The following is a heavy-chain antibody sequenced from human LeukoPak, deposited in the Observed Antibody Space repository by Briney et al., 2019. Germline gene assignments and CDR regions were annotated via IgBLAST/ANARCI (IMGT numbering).Heavy chain of an antibody. Sequence: SETLSLTCTVSGGSISSYYWSWIRQPPGKGLEWIGYIYYSGSTNYNPSLKSRVTISLDTSKNQFSLKLSSVTAADTAVYYCARDGGYSGYDGFDYWGQGTLVTVSS. CDR1: GGSISSYY. D-gene: IGHD5-12*01. CDR3: ARDGGYSGYDGFDY. V-gene: IGHV4-59*01. J-gene: IGHJ4*02. CDR2: IYYSGST.